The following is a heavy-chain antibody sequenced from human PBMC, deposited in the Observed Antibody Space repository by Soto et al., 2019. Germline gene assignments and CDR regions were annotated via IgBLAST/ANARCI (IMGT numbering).Heavy chain of an antibody. V-gene: IGHV3-9*01. CDR1: GFTFDDYA. J-gene: IGHJ4*02. CDR3: AKEGPIAAAGPYKDY. CDR2: ISWNSGSI. D-gene: IGHD6-13*01. Sequence: GGSLRLSCAASGFTFDDYAMHWVRQAPGKGLEWVSGISWNSGSIGYADSVKGRFTISRDNAKNSLYLQMNSLRAEDTALYYCAKEGPIAAAGPYKDYWGQGTLVTVSS.